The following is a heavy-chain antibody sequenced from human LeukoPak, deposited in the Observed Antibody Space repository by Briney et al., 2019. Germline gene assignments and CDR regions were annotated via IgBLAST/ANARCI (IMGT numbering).Heavy chain of an antibody. CDR2: ISSSSSYI. Sequence: GGSLRLSCAASGFTFSSYSMNWVRQAPGKGLEWVSSISSSSSYIYYADSVKGRFTTSRDNAKNSLYLQMNSLRAEDTAVYYCARDKDYYYDSSGYSDYYGMGVWGQGTTVTVSS. D-gene: IGHD3-22*01. CDR1: GFTFSSYS. J-gene: IGHJ6*02. V-gene: IGHV3-21*01. CDR3: ARDKDYYYDSSGYSDYYGMGV.